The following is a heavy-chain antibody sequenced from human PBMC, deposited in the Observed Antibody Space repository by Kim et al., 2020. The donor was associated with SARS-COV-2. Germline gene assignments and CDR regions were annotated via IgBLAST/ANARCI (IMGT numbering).Heavy chain of an antibody. CDR2: ICVGGST. D-gene: IGHD3-10*01. J-gene: IGHJ4*02. CDR3: ARDHYYGSECD. CDR1: GCTVRSSY. V-gene: IGHV3-53*01. Sequence: GGSLRLSCAASGCTVRSSYMTWVRQAPGKGLEWDSVICVGGSTYYAASVKGRFTLSRDHSANTLYLQMTSLSADDTAVYYCARDHYYGSECDWGQGTQVTVFS.